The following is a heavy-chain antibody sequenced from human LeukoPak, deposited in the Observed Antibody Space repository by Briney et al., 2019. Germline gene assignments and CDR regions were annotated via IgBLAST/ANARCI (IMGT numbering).Heavy chain of an antibody. CDR1: GCTFSSYE. V-gene: IGHV3-48*03. D-gene: IGHD3-16*01. CDR2: ISNSGSTL. Sequence: GESLRLSCAASGCTFSSYEMNWVRQAPAKGLEWVSYISNSGSTLYYADSVKGRFTISRDNAKNSLYLQMNSLRAEDTAVYYCARDLRPDYWGQGTLVTVSS. CDR3: ARDLRPDY. J-gene: IGHJ4*02.